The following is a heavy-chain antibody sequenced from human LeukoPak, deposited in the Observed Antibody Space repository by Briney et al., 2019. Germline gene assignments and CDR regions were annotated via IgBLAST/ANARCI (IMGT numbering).Heavy chain of an antibody. Sequence: SETLSLTCTVSAGSFISSSHHWGWIRQSPGKGLEWIGTVYYGRTTYYNPSLDGRVTISLDTSANHFSLQLNSVTAADTAVYYCVRHDGRGGATMGAFDSWGQGSLVTVSS. J-gene: IGHJ5*01. D-gene: IGHD5-12*01. CDR1: AGSFISSSHH. V-gene: IGHV4-39*01. CDR3: VRHDGRGGATMGAFDS. CDR2: VYYGRTT.